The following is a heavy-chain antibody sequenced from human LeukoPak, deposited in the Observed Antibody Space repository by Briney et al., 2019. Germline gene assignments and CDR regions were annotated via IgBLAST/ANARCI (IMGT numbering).Heavy chain of an antibody. V-gene: IGHV3-30-3*01. CDR3: AKDRIAAAFEG. CDR1: GFTFSSYA. J-gene: IGHJ4*02. Sequence: GGSLGLSCAASGFTFSSYAMHWVRQAPGKGLEWVAVISYDGSNKYYADSVKGRFTISRDNSKNTLYLQMNSLRAEDTAVYYCAKDRIAAAFEGWGQGTLVTVSS. CDR2: ISYDGSNK. D-gene: IGHD6-13*01.